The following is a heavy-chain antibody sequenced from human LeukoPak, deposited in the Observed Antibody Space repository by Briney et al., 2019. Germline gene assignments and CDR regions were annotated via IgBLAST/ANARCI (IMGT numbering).Heavy chain of an antibody. CDR2: IYYSGST. CDR3: ARTMGHGSSWYYGMDV. D-gene: IGHD6-13*01. J-gene: IGHJ6*02. CDR1: GGSISSGGYY. V-gene: IGHV4-61*08. Sequence: SETLSLTCTVSGGSISSGGYYWSWIRQHPGKGLEWIGYIYYSGSTNYNPSLKSRVTISVDTSKNQFSLKLSPVTAADTAVYYCARTMGHGSSWYYGMDVWGQGTTVTVSS.